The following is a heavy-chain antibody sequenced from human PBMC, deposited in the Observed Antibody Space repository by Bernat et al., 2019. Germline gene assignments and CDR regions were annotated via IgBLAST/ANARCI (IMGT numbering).Heavy chain of an antibody. Sequence: QMQLVQSGPEVKKPGTSVKVSCKASGFTFTSSAVQWVRQARGQRLEWIGWIVVGSGNTNYAQKFQERVTITRDMSTSTAYMELSSLRSEDTAVYYCAGVRWRVLVDPWGQGTLVTVSS. CDR2: IVVGSGNT. CDR3: AGVRWRVLVDP. J-gene: IGHJ5*02. D-gene: IGHD2-8*02. CDR1: GFTFTSSA. V-gene: IGHV1-58*01.